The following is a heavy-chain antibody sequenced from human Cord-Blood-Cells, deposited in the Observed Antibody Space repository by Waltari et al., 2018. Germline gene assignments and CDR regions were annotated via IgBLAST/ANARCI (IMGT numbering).Heavy chain of an antibody. V-gene: IGHV1-2*02. CDR1: GYTFTGYY. Sequence: QVQPVQSGAEVKKPGASVKVSCKASGYTFTGYYMHWVRTAPGQGLEWMGWINPNSGGTNYAQKFQGRVTMTRDTSISTAYMELSRLRSDDTAVYYCARGGSLGIINSLSWYFDLCGRGTLVTVSS. J-gene: IGHJ2*01. D-gene: IGHD3-16*01. CDR3: ARGGSLGIINSLSWYFDL. CDR2: INPNSGGT.